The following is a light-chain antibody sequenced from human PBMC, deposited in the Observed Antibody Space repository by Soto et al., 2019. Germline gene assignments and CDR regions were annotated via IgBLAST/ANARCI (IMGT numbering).Light chain of an antibody. CDR1: QGIYNY. V-gene: IGKV1-39*01. CDR3: QQSYSTPRT. CDR2: AAS. Sequence: DIQMTQSPSSLSASVGNRVTITCRASQGIYNYLNWYQQKPGKAPQLLIFAASSLQSGVPSRFSGSESGTDFTLTISSLQPEDFATYYCQQSYSTPRTFGQGTKVDIK. J-gene: IGKJ1*01.